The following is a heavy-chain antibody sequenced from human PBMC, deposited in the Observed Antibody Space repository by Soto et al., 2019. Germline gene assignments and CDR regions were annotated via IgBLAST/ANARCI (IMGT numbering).Heavy chain of an antibody. Sequence: PGEPMQISCKGSGYRFTKFWSGWVRQMPGKGLEWMGFVFPGDSQIRYNPSFEGQVTISADKSTATAYLQWNTLQASDSAMYYCTRHSVGGPDYWGQGTLVTVSS. CDR3: TRHSVGGPDY. J-gene: IGHJ4*02. D-gene: IGHD1-26*01. CDR1: GYRFTKFW. CDR2: VFPGDSQI. V-gene: IGHV5-51*01.